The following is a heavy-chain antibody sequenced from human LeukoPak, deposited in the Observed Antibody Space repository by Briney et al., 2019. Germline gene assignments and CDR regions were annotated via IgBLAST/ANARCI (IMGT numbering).Heavy chain of an antibody. V-gene: IGHV4-39*01. CDR2: IYYSGST. CDR1: GGSISSSSYY. Sequence: SETLSLTCTVSGGSISSSSYYWGWIRQPPGKGLEWIGSIYYSGSTYYNPSLKSRVTISVDTSKNQFSLKLSSVTAADTAVYYCARHLGSSSWWGGQTNWFDPWGQGTLVTVSS. J-gene: IGHJ5*02. D-gene: IGHD6-13*01. CDR3: ARHLGSSSWWGGQTNWFDP.